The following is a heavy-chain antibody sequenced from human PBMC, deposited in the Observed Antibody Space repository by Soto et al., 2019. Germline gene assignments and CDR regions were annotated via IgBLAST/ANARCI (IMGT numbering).Heavy chain of an antibody. D-gene: IGHD6-6*01. V-gene: IGHV6-1*01. J-gene: IGHJ6*02. Sequence: SQTLSLTCAISGDSVSSNSAAWNWIRQSPSRGLEWLGRTYYRSKWYNDYAVSVKSRITINPDTSKNQFSLQLNSVTPEDTAVYYCARSIAAGDYTYYYYGMDVWGQGTTVTVSS. CDR1: GDSVSSNSAA. CDR3: ARSIAAGDYTYYYYGMDV. CDR2: TYYRSKWYN.